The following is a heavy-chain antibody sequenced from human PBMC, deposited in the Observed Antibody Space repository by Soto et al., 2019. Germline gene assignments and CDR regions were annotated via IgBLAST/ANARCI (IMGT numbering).Heavy chain of an antibody. D-gene: IGHD3-3*01. CDR3: VKDGVGGTTTSNRFDP. CDR1: GFTFSSYA. V-gene: IGHV3-23*01. Sequence: EVQLLEPGGGLAQPGNSLRLSCVASGFTFSSYAMSWVRQAPRRGLQCVSTITASGGATYYADSVQGRFTISRDNSKNTLYLQMDSLTAYDTDMYYCVKDGVGGTTTSNRFDPCVQGTLVTVSS. J-gene: IGHJ5*02. CDR2: ITASGGAT.